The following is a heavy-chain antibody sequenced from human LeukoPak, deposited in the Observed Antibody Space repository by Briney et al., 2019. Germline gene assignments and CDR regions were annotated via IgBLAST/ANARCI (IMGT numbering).Heavy chain of an antibody. CDR1: GFTFSSHG. D-gene: IGHD3-16*01. CDR3: AKEGAWGNWYFDL. CDR2: VGGNAHTK. J-gene: IGHJ2*01. Sequence: GGSLRLSCAASGFTFSSHGMHWVRQAPGKGLEWVAVVGGNAHTKFYADSVKGRFTISRDNSKNTLYLEVNSLRDEDTAVYYCAKEGAWGNWYFDLWGRGALVTVSS. V-gene: IGHV3-30*02.